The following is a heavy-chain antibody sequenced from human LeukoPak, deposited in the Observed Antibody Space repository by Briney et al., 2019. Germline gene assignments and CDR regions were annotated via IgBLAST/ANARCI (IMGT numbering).Heavy chain of an antibody. V-gene: IGHV4-4*07. CDR1: GGSITSYY. J-gene: IGHJ5*02. CDR2: IYTRGST. D-gene: IGHD2-2*02. Sequence: SETLSLTCTVSGGSITSYYWSWIRQPAGKGREWIGRIYTRGSTNYNPSPKSRVTMSVDTSKNQFSLKLISVTAADTAVYYCSGDRGYCSSTSCYTDWFDPWGQGTLVTVSS. CDR3: SGDRGYCSSTSCYTDWFDP.